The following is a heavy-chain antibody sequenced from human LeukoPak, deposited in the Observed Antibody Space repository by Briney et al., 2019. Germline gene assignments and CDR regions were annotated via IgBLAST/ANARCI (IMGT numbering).Heavy chain of an antibody. D-gene: IGHD3-22*01. CDR2: IYHSGSV. Sequence: PSETLSLTCAVTGNSINSGYYWGWIRQPPGKGLEWIGSIYHSGSVYYNPSLKSRVTISVDSSNNRFSLKLTSVTAADTAVYYCADQHDGNGYYFYWGQGTLVTVSS. J-gene: IGHJ4*02. CDR1: GNSINSGYY. CDR3: ADQHDGNGYYFY. V-gene: IGHV4-38-2*01.